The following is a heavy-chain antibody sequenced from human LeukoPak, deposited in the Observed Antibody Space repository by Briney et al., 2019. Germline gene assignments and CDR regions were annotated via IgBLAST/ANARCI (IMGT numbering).Heavy chain of an antibody. Sequence: GGSLRLSCVASGFTFSTYWMSWVRQAPGKGLEWVANIKEDGSEEYYVDSLEGRFTISRDNAENSLYLQMNSLRAEDTAMYYCARDSAGNDYWGQGTLVTVSS. CDR1: GFTFSTYW. J-gene: IGHJ4*01. CDR3: ARDSAGNDY. CDR2: IKEDGSEE. V-gene: IGHV3-7*01. D-gene: IGHD6-13*01.